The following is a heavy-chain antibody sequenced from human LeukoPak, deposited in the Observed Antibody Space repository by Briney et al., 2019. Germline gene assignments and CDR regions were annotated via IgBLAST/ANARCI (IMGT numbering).Heavy chain of an antibody. CDR2: ISGSGGST. D-gene: IGHD3-22*01. CDR1: GFTFSSYG. V-gene: IGHV3-23*01. J-gene: IGHJ4*02. Sequence: GGSLRLSCAASGFTFSSYGMSWVRQAPGKGLEWVSAISGSGGSTYYADSVKGRLTISRDNSKNTLYLQMNSLRAEDTAVYYCAKDRLRAYYYDSSDYWGQGTLVTVSS. CDR3: AKDRLRAYYYDSSDY.